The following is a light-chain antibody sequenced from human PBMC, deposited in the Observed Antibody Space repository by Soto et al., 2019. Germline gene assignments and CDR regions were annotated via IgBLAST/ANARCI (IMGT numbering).Light chain of an antibody. Sequence: EIVFTQSPATLSFSPGERATLSFRASQSVSRYLAWYQQKPGQAPRLLIYDASNRATGIPARFSGSGSGTDFTLTISSLEPEDFAVYYCQQRSNWPTITFGQGTRWRL. CDR1: QSVSRY. CDR2: DAS. V-gene: IGKV3-11*01. J-gene: IGKJ5*01. CDR3: QQRSNWPTIT.